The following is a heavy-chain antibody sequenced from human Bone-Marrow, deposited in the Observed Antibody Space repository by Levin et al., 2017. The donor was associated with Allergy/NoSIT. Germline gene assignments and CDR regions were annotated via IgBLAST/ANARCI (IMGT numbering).Heavy chain of an antibody. J-gene: IGHJ3*01. CDR3: AILTHYYDSSGPHSFDV. CDR1: GYIFTDYY. V-gene: IGHV1-2*02. D-gene: IGHD3-22*01. Sequence: HGESLKISCEASGYIFTDYYIHWVRQAPGQGLEWMGWVNPKTGGTHYIQKFEGRVTMTRDASLSTAYMELSRLTSDDTAVYFCAILTHYYDSSGPHSFDVWGQGTMVTVTS. CDR2: VNPKTGGT.